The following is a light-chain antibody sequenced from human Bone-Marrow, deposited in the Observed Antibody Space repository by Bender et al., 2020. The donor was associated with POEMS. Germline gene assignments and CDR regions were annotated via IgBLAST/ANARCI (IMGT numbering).Light chain of an antibody. V-gene: IGLV3-25*03. J-gene: IGLJ3*02. CDR2: KDT. CDR1: ALPKHY. Sequence: SYDLTQPPSVSVSPGQTARITCSGDALPKHYAYWYQQKQGQAPVLVIYKDTERPSEIPERFSGSTSGATVTLAISGVQAEDEGDYYCQSADSRGSPMFGGGTKLTVL. CDR3: QSADSRGSPM.